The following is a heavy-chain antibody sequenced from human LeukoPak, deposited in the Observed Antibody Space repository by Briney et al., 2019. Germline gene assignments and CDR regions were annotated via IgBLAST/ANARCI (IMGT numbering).Heavy chain of an antibody. J-gene: IGHJ4*02. Sequence: GGSLRLSCAASGFTFSSYGMHWVRQAPGKGMEWVAFIRYDGSNKYYADSVKGRFTISRDNSKNTLYLQMNSLRAEDTAVYYCACPPEDDILTGYSYWGQGTLVTVSS. D-gene: IGHD3-9*01. V-gene: IGHV3-30*02. CDR1: GFTFSSYG. CDR3: ACPPEDDILTGYSY. CDR2: IRYDGSNK.